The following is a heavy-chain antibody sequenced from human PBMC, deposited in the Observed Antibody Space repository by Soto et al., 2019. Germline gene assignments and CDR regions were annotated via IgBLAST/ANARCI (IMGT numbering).Heavy chain of an antibody. D-gene: IGHD2-8*01. Sequence: SVKVSCKASGYTFTSYGISWVRQAPGQGLEWMGRIIPILGIANYAQKFQGRVTITADKSTSTAYMELSSLRSEDTAVYYCAREDALSGMDVWGQGTTVTVS. CDR2: IIPILGIA. CDR1: GYTFTSYG. V-gene: IGHV1-69*04. CDR3: AREDALSGMDV. J-gene: IGHJ6*02.